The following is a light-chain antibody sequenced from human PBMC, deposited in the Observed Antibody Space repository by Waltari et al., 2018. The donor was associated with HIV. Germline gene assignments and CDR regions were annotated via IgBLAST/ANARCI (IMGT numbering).Light chain of an antibody. CDR1: QGISRY. V-gene: IGKV1-9*01. CDR2: AAS. CDR3: QQLNSYPRT. J-gene: IGKJ1*01. Sequence: DIPLTQSPSFLSASVGDRVTITCRASQGISRYLAWYQQKPGKAPKLRIYAASTLQSGVPSRFSGSVSGTEFSLTISSLQPEEFATYYCQQLNSYPRTFGQGTKVEF.